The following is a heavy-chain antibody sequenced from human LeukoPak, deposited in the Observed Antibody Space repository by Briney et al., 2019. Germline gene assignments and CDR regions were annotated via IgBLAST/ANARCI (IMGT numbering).Heavy chain of an antibody. V-gene: IGHV3-30*18. CDR3: AKAVVMGATTLDY. CDR2: ISYDGSNK. D-gene: IGHD1-26*01. J-gene: IGHJ4*02. Sequence: GGSLRLSCAASGFTFSSYGMHWVRQAPGKGLEWVAVISYDGSNKYYADSVKGRFTISRDNSKNTLYLQMNSLRAEDTAVYYCAKAVVMGATTLDYWGQGTLVTVSS. CDR1: GFTFSSYG.